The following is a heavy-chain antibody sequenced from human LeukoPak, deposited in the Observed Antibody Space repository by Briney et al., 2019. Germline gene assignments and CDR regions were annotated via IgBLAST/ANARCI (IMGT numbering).Heavy chain of an antibody. CDR2: INLSGNT. V-gene: IGHV4-34*01. J-gene: IGHJ3*02. D-gene: IGHD4-23*01. Sequence: SETLSLTCAVHGGSFSGYYWSWIRQPPGKGLQWIGEINLSGNTNYNPSLESRVHISLDTSKKDFSLRMTSVTAADTAVYYCARGVPYYDDKSTSWFAFDIWGQGTVVSVSS. CDR3: ARGVPYYDDKSTSWFAFDI. CDR1: GGSFSGYY.